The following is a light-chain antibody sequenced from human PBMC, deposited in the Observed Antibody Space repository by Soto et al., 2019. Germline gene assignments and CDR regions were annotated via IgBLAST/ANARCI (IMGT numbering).Light chain of an antibody. CDR1: QGIGNY. CDR3: QKYNSAPAIT. V-gene: IGKV1-27*01. Sequence: DIQMTQSPSSLSASVGDRVTFTCRASQGIGNYLAWYQQKPGKVPKLLIYAASTLQSGVPSRFIGSGSGTDFSTTISSIQPEDVATFYCQKYNSAPAITFGQGTRLEIK. J-gene: IGKJ5*01. CDR2: AAS.